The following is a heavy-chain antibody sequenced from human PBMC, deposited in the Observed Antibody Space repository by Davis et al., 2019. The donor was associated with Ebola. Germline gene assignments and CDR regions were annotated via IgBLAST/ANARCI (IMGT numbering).Heavy chain of an antibody. Sequence: ASVKVSCKASGYTFTSYGISWVRQAPGQGLEWMGWISAYNGNTNYAQKLQGRVTMTTDTSTSTAYMELRSLRSDDTAVYYCARDSGEEVVIATEAWYFDLWGRGTLVTVSS. CDR2: ISAYNGNT. V-gene: IGHV1-18*01. CDR3: ARDSGEEVVIATEAWYFDL. J-gene: IGHJ2*01. D-gene: IGHD2-21*01. CDR1: GYTFTSYG.